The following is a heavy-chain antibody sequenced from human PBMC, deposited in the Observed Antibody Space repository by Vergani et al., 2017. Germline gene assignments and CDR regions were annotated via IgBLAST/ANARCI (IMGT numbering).Heavy chain of an antibody. D-gene: IGHD6-13*01. V-gene: IGHV3-23*01. Sequence: EVQLLESGGGLVQPGGSLRLSCAASGFTFSSYAMSWVRQAPGKGLEWVSAISGSGGSTYYADSVKGRFTISRDNSKNTLYLQMNSLRAEDTAVYYCARGNIRGIAAAGTGGPHWYFDLWGRGTLVTVSS. CDR3: ARGNIRGIAAAGTGGPHWYFDL. J-gene: IGHJ2*01. CDR1: GFTFSSYA. CDR2: ISGSGGST.